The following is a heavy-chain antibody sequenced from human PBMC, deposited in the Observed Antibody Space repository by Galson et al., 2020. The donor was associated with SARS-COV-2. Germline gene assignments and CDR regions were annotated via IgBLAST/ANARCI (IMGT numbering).Heavy chain of an antibody. CDR3: ARLGLGYCSGGSCYSAFDY. Sequence: GESLKISCAASGFTFSRYSMNWVRQAPGKGLEWVSSISSSSSYIYYADSVKGRFTISRDNAKNSLYLQMNSLRAEDTAVYYCARLGLGYCSGGSCYSAFDYWGQGTLVTVAS. CDR1: GFTFSRYS. CDR2: ISSSSSYI. D-gene: IGHD2-15*01. J-gene: IGHJ4*02. V-gene: IGHV3-21*01.